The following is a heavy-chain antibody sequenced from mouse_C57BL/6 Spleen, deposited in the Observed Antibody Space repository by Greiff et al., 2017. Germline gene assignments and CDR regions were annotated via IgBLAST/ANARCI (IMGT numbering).Heavy chain of an antibody. J-gene: IGHJ4*01. V-gene: IGHV5-16*01. D-gene: IGHD2-1*01. CDR2: INYDGSST. CDR1: GFTFSDYY. Sequence: EVKLVESEGGLVQPGSSMKLSCTASGFTFSDYYMAWVRQVPEKGLEWVANINYDGSSTYYLDSLKSRFIISRDNAKNILYLQMSSLKSEDTATYYCARELLDYAMDYWGQGTSVTVAS. CDR3: ARELLDYAMDY.